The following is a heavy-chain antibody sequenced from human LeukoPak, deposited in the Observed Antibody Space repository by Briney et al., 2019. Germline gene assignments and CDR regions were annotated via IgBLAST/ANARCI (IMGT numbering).Heavy chain of an antibody. V-gene: IGHV3-30*02. CDR1: GFTFSSYG. CDR3: AKDLHRVVAGTPDY. J-gene: IGHJ4*02. Sequence: PGGSLRLSCAASGFTFSSYGMHWVRQAPGKGLEWVAFIRYDGSNKYYADSVKGRFTISRDNSKNTLYLQMNSLRAEDTAVYYCAKDLHRVVAGTPDYWGQGTLVTVSS. CDR2: IRYDGSNK. D-gene: IGHD6-19*01.